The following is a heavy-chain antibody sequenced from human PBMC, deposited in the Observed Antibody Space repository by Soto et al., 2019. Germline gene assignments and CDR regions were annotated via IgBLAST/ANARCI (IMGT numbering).Heavy chain of an antibody. CDR1: SYTIRSGYH. CDR3: ASGSPPVRHEY. V-gene: IGHV4-38-2*01. CDR2: IDHIGTT. Sequence: SETLSLTCVFSSYTIRSGYHWCWIRQPPGKGLEWIGSIDHIGTTYYNPSLKSRVTISVETSKNHFSLKLNSVTAADTALYYCASGSPPVRHEYWGQGNMV. D-gene: IGHD1-1*01. J-gene: IGHJ4*02.